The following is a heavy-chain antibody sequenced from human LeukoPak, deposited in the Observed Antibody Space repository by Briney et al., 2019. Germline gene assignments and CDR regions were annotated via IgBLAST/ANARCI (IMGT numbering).Heavy chain of an antibody. J-gene: IGHJ4*02. CDR1: GFTFRDNW. Sequence: PGGSLRLSCAASGFTFRDNWMTWVRQAPGKGLEWVAIIWYDGSNRYYADSVKGRFTISRDNSKNTLFLQMNSLTAEDTAVYYCARDQGTSVTAMVGGHFDYWGPGTLVTVSS. V-gene: IGHV3-33*08. CDR2: IWYDGSNR. D-gene: IGHD4-17*01. CDR3: ARDQGTSVTAMVGGHFDY.